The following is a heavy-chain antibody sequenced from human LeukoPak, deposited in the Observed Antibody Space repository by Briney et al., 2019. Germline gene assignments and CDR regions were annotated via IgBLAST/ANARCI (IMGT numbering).Heavy chain of an antibody. V-gene: IGHV3-21*04. CDR3: AKGPRYSYGYGY. CDR1: GFTFSSYS. D-gene: IGHD5-18*01. Sequence: GALRLSCVASGFTFSSYSMNWVRQAPGKGLEWVSSITSSSGNIYYADSVKGRFTISRDNAKNSLYLQMNSLRAEDTAVYYCAKGPRYSYGYGYWGQGTLVTVSS. J-gene: IGHJ4*02. CDR2: ITSSSGNI.